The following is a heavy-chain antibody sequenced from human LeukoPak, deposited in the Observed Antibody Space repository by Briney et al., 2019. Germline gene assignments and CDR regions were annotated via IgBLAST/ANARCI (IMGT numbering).Heavy chain of an antibody. CDR1: GFTFSSYG. Sequence: GGSLRLSCAASGFTFSSYGMHWVRQAPGKGLEWVAVIWYDGSNKYYADSVKGRFTISRDNSKNTLYLQMNSLRAEDTAVYYCAKDSRYCSSDSCYSDYWGQGTLVTVSS. CDR3: AKDSRYCSSDSCYSDY. V-gene: IGHV3-33*06. D-gene: IGHD2-15*01. CDR2: IWYDGSNK. J-gene: IGHJ4*02.